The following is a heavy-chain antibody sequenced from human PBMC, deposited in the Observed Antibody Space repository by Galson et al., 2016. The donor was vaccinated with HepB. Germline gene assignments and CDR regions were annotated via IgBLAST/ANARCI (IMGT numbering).Heavy chain of an antibody. CDR2: INAGSGNT. CDR1: GYTFSNYP. Sequence: SVKVSCKASGYTFSNYPMHWVRRAPGQRLEWMGWINAGSGNTKYSQNFQGRVTMTRDTSASTTYMELSSLRPEETAVYYCARSEGGDNYNGMDVWGQGTTVTVSS. J-gene: IGHJ6*02. D-gene: IGHD1-14*01. V-gene: IGHV1-3*01. CDR3: ARSEGGDNYNGMDV.